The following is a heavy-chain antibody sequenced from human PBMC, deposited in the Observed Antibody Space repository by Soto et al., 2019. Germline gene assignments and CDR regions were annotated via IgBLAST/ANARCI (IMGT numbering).Heavy chain of an antibody. Sequence: ASVKVSCKASGYTFTSYYMHWVRQAPGQGLEWMGIINPSGGSTSYAQKFQGRVTMTRDTSTSTVYMELSSLRSEDTAVYYCARDMADSSGYRYYYYYGMGVWGQGTTVTVSS. CDR1: GYTFTSYY. V-gene: IGHV1-46*01. CDR2: INPSGGST. D-gene: IGHD3-22*01. CDR3: ARDMADSSGYRYYYYYGMGV. J-gene: IGHJ6*02.